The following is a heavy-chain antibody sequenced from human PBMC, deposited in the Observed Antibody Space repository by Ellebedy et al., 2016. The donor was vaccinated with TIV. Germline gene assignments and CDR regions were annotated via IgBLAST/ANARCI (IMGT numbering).Heavy chain of an antibody. J-gene: IGHJ4*02. V-gene: IGHV3-7*01. Sequence: GGSLRLSCAASGFTFSNYWMSWVRQAPGKGLEWVANIKQDGSEKYYVDSVKGRFSISRDNAKNSLYVQRNSLRDEDTAVYYCARDQWLGRAYYFDSWGQGTLVTVSS. CDR2: IKQDGSEK. CDR1: GFTFSNYW. CDR3: ARDQWLGRAYYFDS. D-gene: IGHD6-19*01.